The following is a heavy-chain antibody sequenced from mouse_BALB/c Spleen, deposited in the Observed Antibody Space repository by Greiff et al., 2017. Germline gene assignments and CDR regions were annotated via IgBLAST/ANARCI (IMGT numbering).Heavy chain of an antibody. V-gene: IGHV1-87*01. CDR2: IYPGDGDT. CDR3: ARGGLGSSGYYAMDY. D-gene: IGHD3-1*01. Sequence: QVQLQQSGAELARPGASVKLSCKASGYTFTSYWMQWVKQRPGQGLEWIGAIYPGDGDTRYTQKFKGKATLTADKSSSTAYMQLSSLASEDSAVYYCARGGLGSSGYYAMDYWGQGTSVTVSS. J-gene: IGHJ4*01. CDR1: GYTFTSYW.